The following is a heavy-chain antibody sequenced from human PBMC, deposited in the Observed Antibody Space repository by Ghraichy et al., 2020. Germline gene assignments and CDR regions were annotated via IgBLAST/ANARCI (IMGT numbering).Heavy chain of an antibody. D-gene: IGHD1-26*01. CDR2: IKQDGSEK. J-gene: IGHJ4*02. V-gene: IGHV3-7*01. CDR1: GFTFGSNW. Sequence: GGSLRLSCAASGFTFGSNWMTWVRRAPGKGLEWVGNIKQDGSEKYYVGSVKGRFSISRDNAKNSLYLQMNSLRDEDTAVYYCARAVHRVGPYLDYWGQGTLVTVSS. CDR3: ARAVHRVGPYLDY.